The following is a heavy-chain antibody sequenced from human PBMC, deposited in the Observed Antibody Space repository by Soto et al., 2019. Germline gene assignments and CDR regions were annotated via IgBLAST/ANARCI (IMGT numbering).Heavy chain of an antibody. CDR1: GCTFSSYA. J-gene: IGHJ5*02. CDR2: IIPIFGTA. D-gene: IGHD2-2*01. Sequence: SVKVSCKASGCTFSSYAISWVRQAPGQGLEWMGGIIPIFGTANYAQKFQGRVTITADESTSTAYMELSSLRSEDTAVYYCARVGCTSCYWVNWFDPWGQGTLVTVSS. CDR3: ARVGCTSCYWVNWFDP. V-gene: IGHV1-69*13.